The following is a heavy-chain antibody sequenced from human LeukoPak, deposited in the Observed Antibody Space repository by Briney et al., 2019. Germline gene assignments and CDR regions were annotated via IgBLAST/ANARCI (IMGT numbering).Heavy chain of an antibody. D-gene: IGHD2-2*01. V-gene: IGHV4-39*07. J-gene: IGHJ3*02. Sequence: SETLSLTCTVSGGSISSSSYYWGWIRQPPGKGLEWIGSIYYSGSTYYNPSLKSRVTISVDTSKNQFSLKLSSVTAADTAVYYCARGKGTTKTNDAFDIWGQGTMVTVSS. CDR2: IYYSGST. CDR1: GGSISSSSYY. CDR3: ARGKGTTKTNDAFDI.